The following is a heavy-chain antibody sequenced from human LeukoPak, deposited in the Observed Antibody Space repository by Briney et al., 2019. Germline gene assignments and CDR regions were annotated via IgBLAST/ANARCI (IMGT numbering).Heavy chain of an antibody. D-gene: IGHD3-16*01. J-gene: IGHJ5*02. CDR2: IYYSGST. V-gene: IGHV4-59*01. CDR1: GGSISSYY. Sequence: PSETLSLTCTVSGGSISSYYWSWIRQPPGKGLEWIGYIYYSGSTNHNPSLKSRVTISVDTSKNQFSLKLSSVTAADTAVYYCAGGGPRGFDPWGQGTLVTVSS. CDR3: AGGGPRGFDP.